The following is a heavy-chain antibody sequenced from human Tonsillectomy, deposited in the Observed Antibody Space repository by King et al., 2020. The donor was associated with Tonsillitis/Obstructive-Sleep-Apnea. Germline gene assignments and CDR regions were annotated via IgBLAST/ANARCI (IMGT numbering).Heavy chain of an antibody. Sequence: VQLQESGPGLVKPSETLSLTCTVSGGSISSYYWSWIRQPPGKGLEWIGYIYYSGSTNYNPSLKSRVTISIDTSKNQFSLKLTSVTAADPAVYYCAGTGAIGNWFDPWGQGTLVTVSS. J-gene: IGHJ5*02. CDR2: IYYSGST. V-gene: IGHV4-59*08. D-gene: IGHD2-2*02. CDR1: GGSISSYY. CDR3: AGTGAIGNWFDP.